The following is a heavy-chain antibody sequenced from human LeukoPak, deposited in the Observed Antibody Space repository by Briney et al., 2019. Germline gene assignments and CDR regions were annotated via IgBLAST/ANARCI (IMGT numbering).Heavy chain of an antibody. Sequence: ASVKVSCKASGYTFTSYYMHWVRQAPGQGLEWMGIINPSGGSISYAQKFQGRVTMTRDTSTSTVYMKLSSLRSEDTAVYYCARGVGATTRSVSYFDYWGQGTLVTVSS. J-gene: IGHJ4*02. CDR2: INPSGGSI. D-gene: IGHD1-26*01. CDR1: GYTFTSYY. CDR3: ARGVGATTRSVSYFDY. V-gene: IGHV1-46*01.